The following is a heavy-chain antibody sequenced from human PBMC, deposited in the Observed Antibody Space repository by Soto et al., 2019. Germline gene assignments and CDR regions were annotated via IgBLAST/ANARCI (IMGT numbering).Heavy chain of an antibody. CDR3: ARNMDYYYGRGSGNGHGV. CDR1: GYTFTAYY. V-gene: IGHV1-2*02. CDR2: INPKFGDT. D-gene: IGHD3-10*02. J-gene: IGHJ6*02. Sequence: QVQLVQSGAEVKEPGDSVRVSCEASGYTFTAYYIHWVRQAPGQGLKRMGWINPKFGDTTYAQDFQGRVSMTRDMSISTVYMELSRLTSDDTAIYYCARNMDYYYGRGSGNGHGVWGQGTTVTVFS.